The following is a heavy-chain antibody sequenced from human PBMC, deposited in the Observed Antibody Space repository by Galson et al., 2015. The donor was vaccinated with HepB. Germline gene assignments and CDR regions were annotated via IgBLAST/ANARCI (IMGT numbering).Heavy chain of an antibody. Sequence: SVKVSCKASDYTFTRFGISWVRQAPGQGLEWMGWISVYNGKTDYAQKFQGRVTMTADTSTSLTITAYMELRSLISDDTAVYHCAKGGMATIGGPTFDSWGQGTLVTVSS. CDR3: AKGGMATIGGPTFDS. CDR1: DYTFTRFG. D-gene: IGHD5-24*01. J-gene: IGHJ4*02. V-gene: IGHV1-18*01. CDR2: ISVYNGKT.